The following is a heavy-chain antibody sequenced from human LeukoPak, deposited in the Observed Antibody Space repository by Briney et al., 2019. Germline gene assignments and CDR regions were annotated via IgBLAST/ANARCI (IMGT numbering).Heavy chain of an antibody. CDR1: GASFTGYY. CDR3: ARLLPLQGGDV. Sequence: SETLSLTCAVYGASFTGYYWSWFRQPPGKGLEWIGEINHSGGTNYNPSLKSQVTISLDTSNNQFSLKLSSVTAADTAVYYCARLLPLQGGDVWGQGTTVTVSS. CDR2: INHSGGT. D-gene: IGHD2-15*01. J-gene: IGHJ6*02. V-gene: IGHV4-34*01.